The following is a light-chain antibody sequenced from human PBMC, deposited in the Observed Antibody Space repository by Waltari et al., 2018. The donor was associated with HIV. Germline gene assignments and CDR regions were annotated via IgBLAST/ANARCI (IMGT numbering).Light chain of an antibody. CDR2: DVT. CDR3: ASHAGSKDV. J-gene: IGLJ2*01. V-gene: IGLV2-8*01. CDR1: SSDVGAYNY. Sequence: QSALTQPPSASGSPGQSVTISCTGTSSDVGAYNYVSWFQQHPGKAPKPMIYDVTTRPSGVPGRFSVSKPGNPASLTVSGLQAEDDADYYCASHAGSKDVFGGGTRLTVL.